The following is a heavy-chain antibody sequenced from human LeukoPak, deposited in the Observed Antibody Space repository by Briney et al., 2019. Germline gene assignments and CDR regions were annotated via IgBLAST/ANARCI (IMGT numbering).Heavy chain of an antibody. Sequence: SETLSLTCAVYGGSFSGYYWSWIRQPPGKGLEWIGEINHSGSTNYNPSLKSRVPIPVDTSKNQFSLKLSSETAADTAVYYCARGEALDCSGGSRYSDYWGQGTLVTVSS. CDR3: ARGEALDCSGGSRYSDY. CDR1: GGSFSGYY. V-gene: IGHV4-34*01. J-gene: IGHJ4*02. D-gene: IGHD2-15*01. CDR2: INHSGST.